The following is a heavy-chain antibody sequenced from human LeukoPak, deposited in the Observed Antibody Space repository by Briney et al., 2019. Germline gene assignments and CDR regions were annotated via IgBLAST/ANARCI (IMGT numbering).Heavy chain of an antibody. Sequence: PGGSLRLSCAASGFTFSSYSMNWVRQAPGKGLEWVSSISTSSTYIYYGDSVKGRFTISRDNAKNSLYLQMNSLRAEDTAVYYCARDPVAVAYPSWFDPWGQGTLVTVSS. CDR3: ARDPVAVAYPSWFDP. V-gene: IGHV3-21*01. J-gene: IGHJ5*02. CDR2: ISTSSTYI. CDR1: GFTFSSYS. D-gene: IGHD6-19*01.